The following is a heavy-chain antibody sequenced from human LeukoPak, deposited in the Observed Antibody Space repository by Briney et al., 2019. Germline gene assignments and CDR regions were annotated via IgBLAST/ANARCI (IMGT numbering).Heavy chain of an antibody. V-gene: IGHV3-7*01. CDR3: AREGWLRDFDY. J-gene: IGHJ4*02. CDR1: GFTFSSYW. CDR2: IKQDGTEK. D-gene: IGHD5-12*01. Sequence: PGGSLRLSCATSGFTFSSYWMSWVRQAPGKGPEWVANIKQDGTEKYYVDSVKGRFTISRDNAKNSLYLQMNSLRAEDTAVYYCAREGWLRDFDYWGQGTLVTVSS.